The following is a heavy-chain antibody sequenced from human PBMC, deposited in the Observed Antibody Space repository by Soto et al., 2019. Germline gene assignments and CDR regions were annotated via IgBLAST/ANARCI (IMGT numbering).Heavy chain of an antibody. CDR3: ARDLAYIREF. CDR2: ISTAHSDI. Sequence: QVQLVQSGAEVKKPGASVKVSCKASGYSFTVYGISWVRQAPGQGLEWMGWISTAHSDIGYAQKFQGRVTMTTDTSTSTAYMELRSLRSDDTAVYYCARDLAYIREFWGQGTLVTVSS. J-gene: IGHJ4*02. D-gene: IGHD4-17*01. V-gene: IGHV1-18*01. CDR1: GYSFTVYG.